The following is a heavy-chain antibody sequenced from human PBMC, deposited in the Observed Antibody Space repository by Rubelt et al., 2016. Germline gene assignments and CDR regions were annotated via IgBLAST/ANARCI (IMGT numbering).Heavy chain of an antibody. CDR1: GYTFTSYG. CDR2: ISVYNGNT. Sequence: QVQLVQSGAEVKKPGASVKVSCKASGYTFTSYGISWVRQAPGQGLEWMGWISVYNGNTKDAQKLQGRVTRTNDTSTTTAYMELRSLSAEDTAVYYCARKTDYYYYGMDVWGQGTTVTVSS. J-gene: IGHJ6*02. CDR3: ARKTDYYYYGMDV. D-gene: IGHD1-1*01. V-gene: IGHV1-18*01.